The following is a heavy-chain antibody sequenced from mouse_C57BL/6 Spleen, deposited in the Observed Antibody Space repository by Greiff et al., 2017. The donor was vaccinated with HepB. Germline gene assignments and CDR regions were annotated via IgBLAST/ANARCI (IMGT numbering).Heavy chain of an antibody. J-gene: IGHJ3*01. V-gene: IGHV1-69*01. CDR1: GYTFTSYW. CDR3: ARGQRGQFAY. Sequence: QVQLQQSGAELVMPGASVKLSCKASGYTFTSYWMHWVKQRPGQGLEWIGEIDPSDSYTNYNQKFKGKSTLTVDKSSSTAYMQLSSLTSEDSAVYYCARGQRGQFAYWGQGTLVTVSA. CDR2: IDPSDSYT.